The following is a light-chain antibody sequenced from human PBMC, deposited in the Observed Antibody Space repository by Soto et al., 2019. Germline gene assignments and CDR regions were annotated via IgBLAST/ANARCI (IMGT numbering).Light chain of an antibody. CDR2: DVN. Sequence: QSALTQPASVSGAPGQSIPISCTGTSRDVGGYNYVSWYQQHPGKAPKLMIYDVNNRPSGVSNRFSGSKSGNTASLTISGLQAEDEADYYCSSYTGSSTLVVGGGTKLTVL. J-gene: IGLJ3*02. CDR1: SRDVGGYNY. CDR3: SSYTGSSTLV. V-gene: IGLV2-14*01.